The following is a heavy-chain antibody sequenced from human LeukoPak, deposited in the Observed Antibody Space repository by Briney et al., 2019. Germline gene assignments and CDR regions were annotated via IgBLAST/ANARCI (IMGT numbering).Heavy chain of an antibody. D-gene: IGHD3-22*01. CDR1: GGTFSSYA. CDR3: ARDYYDSSGYYAFDI. V-gene: IGHV1-69*05. Sequence: SVKVSCKASGGTFSSYAISWVRQAPGQGLEWMGRIIPIFGTANYAQKFQGRVTISTDESTSTAYMELSSLRSEDTAVYYCARDYYDSSGYYAFDIWGQGTMVTVSS. CDR2: IIPIFGTA. J-gene: IGHJ3*02.